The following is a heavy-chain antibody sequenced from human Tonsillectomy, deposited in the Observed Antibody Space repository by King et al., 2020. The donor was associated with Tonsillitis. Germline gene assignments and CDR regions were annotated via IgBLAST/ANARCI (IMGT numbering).Heavy chain of an antibody. CDR2: IYYTGST. CDR3: ARRAQERIAAAGNVDY. D-gene: IGHD6-13*01. Sequence: QLQESGPGLVKPSETLSLTCTVSGGSISSTSHYWGWIRQPPGKGLEWIGSIYYTGSTYYNPSLTSRVTISVDTSKNQFSLKLSSVTAADTAVYYCARRAQERIAAAGNVDYWGQGTLVTVSS. J-gene: IGHJ4*02. V-gene: IGHV4-39*07. CDR1: GGSISSTSHY.